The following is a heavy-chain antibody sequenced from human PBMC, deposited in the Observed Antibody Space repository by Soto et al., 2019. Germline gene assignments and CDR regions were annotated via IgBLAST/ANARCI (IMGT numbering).Heavy chain of an antibody. CDR2: IIPIFGTA. D-gene: IGHD2-2*01. CDR1: GGTFSIYA. Sequence: SVKVSCKASGGTFSIYAISWVLQSPVQGLEWMGGIIPIFGTANYAQKFQGRVTITADKSTSTAYMELSSLRSEDTAVYYCAGLGYCSSTSCYSDYWGQGTLVTVSS. V-gene: IGHV1-69*06. J-gene: IGHJ4*02. CDR3: AGLGYCSSTSCYSDY.